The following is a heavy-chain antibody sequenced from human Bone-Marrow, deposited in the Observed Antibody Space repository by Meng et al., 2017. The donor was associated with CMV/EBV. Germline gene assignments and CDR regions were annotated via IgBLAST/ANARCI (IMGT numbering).Heavy chain of an antibody. CDR2: ISSSSSTI. CDR3: ARDRRYQLLGFDP. D-gene: IGHD2-2*01. Sequence: GESLKISCAASGFTFSSYSMNWVRQAPGKGLEWVSYISSSSSTIYYADSVKGRFTISRDNAKNSLYLQMNSLRAEDTAVYYCARDRRYQLLGFDPWGQGNLVTVSS. J-gene: IGHJ5*02. CDR1: GFTFSSYS. V-gene: IGHV3-48*04.